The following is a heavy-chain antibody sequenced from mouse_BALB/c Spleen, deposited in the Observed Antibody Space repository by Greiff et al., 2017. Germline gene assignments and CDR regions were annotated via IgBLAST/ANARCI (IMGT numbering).Heavy chain of an antibody. CDR1: GFTFTDYY. D-gene: IGHD2-10*01. CDR3: ARRSYPDAMDY. CDR2: IRNKANGYTT. J-gene: IGHJ4*01. V-gene: IGHV7-3*02. Sequence: EVMLVESGGGLVQPGGSLRLSCAPSGFTFTDYYMSWVRQPPGKALEWLGFIRNKANGYTTEYSASVKGRFTISRDNSQSILYLQMNTLRAEDSATYYCARRSYPDAMDYWGQGTSVTVSS.